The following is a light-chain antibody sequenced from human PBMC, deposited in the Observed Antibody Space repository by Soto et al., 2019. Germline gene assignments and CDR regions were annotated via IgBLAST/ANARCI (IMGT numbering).Light chain of an antibody. CDR2: GAS. V-gene: IGKV3-15*01. J-gene: IGKJ4*01. Sequence: EIVMTQSPATLSVSPGERATLSCRASESVSSNVAWYQQKPGQAPRLLIYGASTRATGIPARISGSGSGTEFTLIISSLQSEDFAVYYCQQYHKWPPFTFGGGTKVDIK. CDR1: ESVSSN. CDR3: QQYHKWPPFT.